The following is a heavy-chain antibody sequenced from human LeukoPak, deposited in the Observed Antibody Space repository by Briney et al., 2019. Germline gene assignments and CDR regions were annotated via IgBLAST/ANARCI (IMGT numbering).Heavy chain of an antibody. CDR3: ARVGEADIVVVPAAFDP. D-gene: IGHD2-2*01. CDR1: GYTFTSYY. J-gene: IGHJ5*02. Sequence: ASVKVSCKASGYTFTSYYMRWVRQAPGQGLEWMGIINPSGGSTSYAQKFQGRVTMTRDTSTSTAYMELSSLRSEDTAVYYCARVGEADIVVVPAAFDPWGQGTLVTVSS. V-gene: IGHV1-46*01. CDR2: INPSGGST.